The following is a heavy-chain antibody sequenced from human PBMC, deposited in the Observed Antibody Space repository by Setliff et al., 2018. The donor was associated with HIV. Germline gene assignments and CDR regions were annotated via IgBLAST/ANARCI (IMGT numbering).Heavy chain of an antibody. CDR1: GYAFRDYY. Sequence: ASVKVSCKASGYAFRDYYINWVQQAPGKGLEWMGRVDPKDGETMYAQKFQGRVTITADRSTNTAYMDLSSLRSEDAAVYYCTWGRPIGTLGRLQYYFDFWGQGTRVTVSS. V-gene: IGHV1-69-2*01. D-gene: IGHD3-16*01. CDR2: VDPKDGET. J-gene: IGHJ4*02. CDR3: TWGRPIGTLGRLQYYFDF.